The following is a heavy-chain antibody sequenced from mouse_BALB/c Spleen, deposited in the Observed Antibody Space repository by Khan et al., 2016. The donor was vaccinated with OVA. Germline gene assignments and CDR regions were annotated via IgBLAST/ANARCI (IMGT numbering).Heavy chain of an antibody. CDR1: GYTFTSYT. Sequence: VQLQESGAELARPGASVKLSCKASGYTFTSYTIHWVKQRPGQGLEWIGYINPTNIYTNYNQKFRDKATLTADKSSRPAYMQLSSLTSEDSAVDYCSRGGPYHGNDGAWFAYWGQGTLGTVSA. CDR2: INPTNIYT. J-gene: IGHJ3*01. D-gene: IGHD2-14*01. V-gene: IGHV1-4*01. CDR3: SRGGPYHGNDGAWFAY.